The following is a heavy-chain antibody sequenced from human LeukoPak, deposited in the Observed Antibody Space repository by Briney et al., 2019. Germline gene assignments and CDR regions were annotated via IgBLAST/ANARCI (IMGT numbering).Heavy chain of an antibody. Sequence: GGSLRLSCAASGFTFSSYSMNWVRQAPGKGLEWVSYISSSSSTIYYADSVKGRFTISRDNFNNTVFLQMNSLRAEDTAVYFCARGYYYDRSGYLLDYWGQGTLVTVSS. CDR3: ARGYYYDRSGYLLDY. D-gene: IGHD3-22*01. V-gene: IGHV3-48*01. J-gene: IGHJ4*02. CDR1: GFTFSSYS. CDR2: ISSSSSTI.